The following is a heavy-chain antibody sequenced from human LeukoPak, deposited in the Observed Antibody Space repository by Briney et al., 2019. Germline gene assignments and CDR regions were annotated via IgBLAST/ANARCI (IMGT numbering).Heavy chain of an antibody. CDR2: IYSGGST. D-gene: IGHD1-1*01. CDR1: GFTVSSNY. Sequence: GGSLRLPCAASGFTVSSNYMSWVRQAPGKGLEWVSIIYSGGSTYYADSVKGRFTISRDNSKNTLYLQMNSLRAEDTAVYYCARENWNARYFDCWGQGTLVTVSS. CDR3: ARENWNARYFDC. V-gene: IGHV3-66*01. J-gene: IGHJ4*02.